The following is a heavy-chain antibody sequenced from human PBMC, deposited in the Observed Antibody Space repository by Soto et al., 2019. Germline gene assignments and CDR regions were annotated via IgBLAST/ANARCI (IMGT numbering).Heavy chain of an antibody. J-gene: IGHJ6*02. V-gene: IGHV3-73*02. CDR1: GFTFSDSA. CDR2: IRSKANSDAT. D-gene: IGHD2-15*01. Sequence: EVQLVESGGGLVQPGGSLKLSCAASGFTFSDSAMHWVRQASGKGLEWVGRIRSKANSDATAYAASVKGRFTISRDDSKNTAYLQMNSLKIEDTAVYYCTKPARVVVAATTYYYGMDVWGQGTTVTVSS. CDR3: TKPARVVVAATTYYYGMDV.